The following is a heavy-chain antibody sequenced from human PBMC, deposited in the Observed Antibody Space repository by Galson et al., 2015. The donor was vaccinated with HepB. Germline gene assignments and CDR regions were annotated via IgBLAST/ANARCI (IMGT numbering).Heavy chain of an antibody. CDR1: GFTFSSYS. CDR2: ISSSSSTI. Sequence: SLRLSCAASGFTFSSYSMNWVRQAPGKGLEWVSYISSSSSTIYYADSVKGRFTISRDNAKNSLYLQMNSLRDEGTAVYYCARAYYDFWSDAEWTFDPWGQGTLVTVSS. CDR3: ARAYYDFWSDAEWTFDP. J-gene: IGHJ5*02. D-gene: IGHD3-3*01. V-gene: IGHV3-48*02.